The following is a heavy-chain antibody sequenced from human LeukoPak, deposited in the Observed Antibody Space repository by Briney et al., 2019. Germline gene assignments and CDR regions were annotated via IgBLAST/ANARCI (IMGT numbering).Heavy chain of an antibody. CDR3: ATAVASSSGWYADY. Sequence: GGSLRLSCAASGFTFSSYGMHWVRRAPGKGLEWVAVIWYDGSNKYYADSVKGRFTVSRDNSKNTLYLQMNSLRAEDTAVYYCATAVASSSGWYADYWGQGTLVTVSS. D-gene: IGHD6-19*01. J-gene: IGHJ4*02. CDR1: GFTFSSYG. V-gene: IGHV3-33*01. CDR2: IWYDGSNK.